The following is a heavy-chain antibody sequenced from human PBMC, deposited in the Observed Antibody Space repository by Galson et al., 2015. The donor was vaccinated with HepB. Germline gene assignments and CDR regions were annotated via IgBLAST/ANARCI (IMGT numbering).Heavy chain of an antibody. CDR2: IKSKTDGGTT. V-gene: IGHV3-15*01. Sequence: SLRLSCAASGFTFSNAWMSWVRQAPGKGLEWVGRIKSKTDGGTTDYAAPVKGRFTISRDDSKNTLYLQMNSLKTEDTAVYYCTTVARGVPAARSLAFDIWGQGTMVTVSS. D-gene: IGHD2-2*01. CDR3: TTVARGVPAARSLAFDI. J-gene: IGHJ3*02. CDR1: GFTFSNAW.